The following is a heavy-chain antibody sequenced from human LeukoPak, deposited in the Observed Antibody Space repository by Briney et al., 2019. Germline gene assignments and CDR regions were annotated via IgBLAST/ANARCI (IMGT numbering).Heavy chain of an antibody. Sequence: GASVKVSFKAFGYTFTSNYMHWVRQAPGQGPEWMGVISPSGGSTTYAQKFQGRVTLTRDMSTSTDYLELSSLRSEDTAVYYCAREGSTDYAFDIWGQGTMVTVSS. CDR3: AREGSTDYAFDI. CDR1: GYTFTSNY. J-gene: IGHJ3*02. V-gene: IGHV1-46*01. CDR2: ISPSGGST. D-gene: IGHD2-2*01.